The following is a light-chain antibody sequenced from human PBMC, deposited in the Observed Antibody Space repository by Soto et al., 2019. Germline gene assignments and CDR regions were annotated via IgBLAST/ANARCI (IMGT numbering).Light chain of an antibody. J-gene: IGKJ5*01. CDR2: KAS. Sequence: DTQLTQSPSFLSASVGDRVTITCRASQSIDTWLAWHQQKPGRAPKLLISKASILESGVPSRFSGSGSGTDFTLTISGLQPDDIATYYCQQYDNLPAFGQGTRLEIK. CDR1: QSIDTW. CDR3: QQYDNLPA. V-gene: IGKV1-5*03.